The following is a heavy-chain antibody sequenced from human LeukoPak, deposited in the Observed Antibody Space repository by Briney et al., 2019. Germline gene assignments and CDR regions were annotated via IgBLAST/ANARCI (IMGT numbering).Heavy chain of an antibody. CDR3: ARPLLMWFGEEYYFDY. D-gene: IGHD3-10*01. V-gene: IGHV1-3*01. J-gene: IGHJ4*02. CDR1: GYTFTSYA. Sequence: ASVKVSCKASGYTFTSYAIHWVRQAPGQRLEWMGWINGGNGDTEYSQSFQGRVTFTGDTFASTVYMELSSLRSEDTAVYYCARPLLMWFGEEYYFDYWGQGTLLTVSS. CDR2: INGGNGDT.